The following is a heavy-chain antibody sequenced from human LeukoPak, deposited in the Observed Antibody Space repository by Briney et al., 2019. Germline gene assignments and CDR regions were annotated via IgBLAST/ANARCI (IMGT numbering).Heavy chain of an antibody. Sequence: SETLSLTCAVYGGSFSGYYWSWIRQPPGKGLEWIGEINHSGSTNYNPSLKSRVTISVDTSKNQFSLKLSSVTAADTAVYYCARYRSRRYQLLLPRLAVAFDIWGQGTMVTVSS. CDR2: INHSGST. CDR1: GGSFSGYY. CDR3: ARYRSRRYQLLLPRLAVAFDI. J-gene: IGHJ3*02. V-gene: IGHV4-34*01. D-gene: IGHD2-2*01.